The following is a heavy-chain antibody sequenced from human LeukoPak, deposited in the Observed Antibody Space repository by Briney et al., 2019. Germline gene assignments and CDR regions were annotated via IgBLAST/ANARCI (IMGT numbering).Heavy chain of an antibody. CDR3: ARASRFGESTTDY. Sequence: KPSQTLSLTCTVSGGSISSGSYYWSWTRQPAGKGLEWIGRIYTSGSTNYNPSLKSRVTISVDTSKNQFSLKLSSVTAADTAVYYCARASRFGESTTDYWGQGTLVTVSS. J-gene: IGHJ4*02. CDR2: IYTSGST. CDR1: GGSISSGSYY. D-gene: IGHD3-10*01. V-gene: IGHV4-61*02.